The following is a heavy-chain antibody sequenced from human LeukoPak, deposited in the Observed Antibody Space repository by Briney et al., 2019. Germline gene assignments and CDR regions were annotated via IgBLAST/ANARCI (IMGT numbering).Heavy chain of an antibody. CDR2: IWYDGSNK. J-gene: IGHJ6*03. Sequence: PGGSLRLSCAASGFTFSSYGMHWVRQAPGKGLEWVAVIWYDGSNKYYADSVKGRFTISRDNSKNTLYLQMNSLRAEDTAVYYCAKEATVSTYYYNSYMDVWGKGTTVTVSS. CDR3: AKEATVSTYYYNSYMDV. CDR1: GFTFSSYG. D-gene: IGHD4-17*01. V-gene: IGHV3-33*06.